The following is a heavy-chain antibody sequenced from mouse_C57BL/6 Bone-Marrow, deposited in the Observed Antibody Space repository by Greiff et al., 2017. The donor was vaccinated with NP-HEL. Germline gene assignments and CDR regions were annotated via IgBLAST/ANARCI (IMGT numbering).Heavy chain of an antibody. CDR3: AMLSRDY. Sequence: EVKLQESGGGLVKPGGSLKLSCAASGFTFSDYGMHWVRQAPEKGLEWVAYISSGSSTIYYAATVKGRFTISRDNAKNTLFLQMTSLRSEDTAMYYCAMLSRDYWGQGTTLTVSS. V-gene: IGHV5-17*01. CDR1: GFTFSDYG. J-gene: IGHJ2*01. CDR2: ISSGSSTI.